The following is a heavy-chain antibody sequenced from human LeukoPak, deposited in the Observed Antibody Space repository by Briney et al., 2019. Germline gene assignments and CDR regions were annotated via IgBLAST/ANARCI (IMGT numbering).Heavy chain of an antibody. Sequence: ESGPTLVKPTQTLTLTRTFSGFSLSTSGVGVGWVRQPPGEALEWLALVYGNGDKSYSPSLKSRLTLTKDTSRNQVVLTMTNMDPVDTATYCCARRQRDHNYFDYWGQGTLVAVSS. CDR2: VYGNGDK. CDR3: ARRQRDHNYFDY. V-gene: IGHV2-5*01. CDR1: GFSLSTSGVG. J-gene: IGHJ4*02. D-gene: IGHD1-14*01.